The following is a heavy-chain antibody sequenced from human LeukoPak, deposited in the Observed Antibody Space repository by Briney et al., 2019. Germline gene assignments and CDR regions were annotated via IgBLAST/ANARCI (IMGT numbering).Heavy chain of an antibody. D-gene: IGHD1-26*01. V-gene: IGHV4-39*01. CDR2: IYYSGST. Sequence: SETLSLTCTVSGGSISSSSYYWGWIRQPPGKGLEWIGSIYYSGSTYYNPSLKSRVTISVDTSKNQFSLKLSSVTAADTAVYYCARHIYSGSYHAPFDYWGQGTLVTVSS. J-gene: IGHJ4*02. CDR3: ARHIYSGSYHAPFDY. CDR1: GGSISSSSYY.